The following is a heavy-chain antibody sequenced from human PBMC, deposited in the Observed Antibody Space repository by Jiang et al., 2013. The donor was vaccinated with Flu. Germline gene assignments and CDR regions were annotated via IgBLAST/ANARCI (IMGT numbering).Heavy chain of an antibody. CDR1: SSYY. D-gene: IGHD3/OR15-3a*01. Sequence: SSYYWSWIRQPAGKGLEWIGRIYTSGSTNYNPSLKSRVTMSVDTSKNQFSLKLSSVTAADTAVYYCARGGVGGMDWFSDYWGQGTLVTVSS. V-gene: IGHV4-4*07. CDR3: ARGGVGGMDWFSDY. CDR2: IYTSGST. J-gene: IGHJ4*02.